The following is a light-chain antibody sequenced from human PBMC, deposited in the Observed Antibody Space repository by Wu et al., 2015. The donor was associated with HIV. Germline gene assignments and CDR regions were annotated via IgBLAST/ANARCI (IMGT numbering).Light chain of an antibody. CDR3: HQYYSTLSWT. CDR2: CI. Sequence: QKIPGKAPKLLALCCIQVGRWGPSPRFSGSGSETEYTLTITSLQPEDFATYYCHQYYSTLSWTFGQGTKVESK. J-gene: IGKJ1*01. V-gene: IGKV1-NL1*01.